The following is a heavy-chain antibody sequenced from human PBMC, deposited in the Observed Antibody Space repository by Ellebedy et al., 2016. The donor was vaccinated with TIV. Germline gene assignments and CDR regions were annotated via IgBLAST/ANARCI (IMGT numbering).Heavy chain of an antibody. J-gene: IGHJ4*02. CDR1: GGTFTSYA. CDR3: ARIAPTAVTFDLYYFDY. CDR2: IIPILGIP. V-gene: IGHV1-69*10. D-gene: IGHD4-23*01. Sequence: SVKVSCKASGGTFTSYAISWVRQAPGQGLEWMGGIIPILGIPNYAQKFQGRVTITADKSISTAYMELSSLRSEDTAVYYCARIAPTAVTFDLYYFDYWGQGTPITVSS.